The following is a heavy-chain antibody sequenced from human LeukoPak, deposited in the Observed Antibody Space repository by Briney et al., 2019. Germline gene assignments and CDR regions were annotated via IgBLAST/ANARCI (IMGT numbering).Heavy chain of an antibody. D-gene: IGHD3-10*01. Sequence: GGSLRLSCSASGFTFSSYAMSWVRQAPGKGLEWVSAISGSGGSTYYADSVKGRFTISRDNSKNTLYLQMNSLRAEDTAVYYCARDQLLWFGESISPPSDYWGQGTLVTVSS. CDR2: ISGSGGST. J-gene: IGHJ4*02. CDR1: GFTFSSYA. V-gene: IGHV3-23*01. CDR3: ARDQLLWFGESISPPSDY.